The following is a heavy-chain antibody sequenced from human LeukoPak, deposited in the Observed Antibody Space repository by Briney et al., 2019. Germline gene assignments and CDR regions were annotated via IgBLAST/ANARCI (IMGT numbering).Heavy chain of an antibody. CDR3: ARGSRDGYK. CDR1: AFTFSSYG. D-gene: IGHD5-24*01. J-gene: IGHJ4*02. V-gene: IGHV3-21*06. Sequence: PGGSLRLSCAASAFTFSSYGMNWVRQAPGKGLEWVSSISSSGGYIYYADSVKGRFTISRDNARNSLYLQMNSLRAEDTAVYYCARGSRDGYKWGQGTLVTVSS. CDR2: ISSSGGYI.